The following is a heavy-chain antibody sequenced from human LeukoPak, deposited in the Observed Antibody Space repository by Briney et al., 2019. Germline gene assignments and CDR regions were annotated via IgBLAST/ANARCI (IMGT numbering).Heavy chain of an antibody. Sequence: GGSLRLSCAASGSTFSNSNMKWVGQAPGKGLEWVSSIGNDGSYTYYADSVKGRFTISRNNAKNSLYLQMSSLRVEDTAVYYCATYSGTYREHWGQGTLVTVSS. CDR3: ATYSGTYREH. J-gene: IGHJ1*01. CDR1: GSTFSNSN. V-gene: IGHV3-21*01. CDR2: IGNDGSYT. D-gene: IGHD1-26*01.